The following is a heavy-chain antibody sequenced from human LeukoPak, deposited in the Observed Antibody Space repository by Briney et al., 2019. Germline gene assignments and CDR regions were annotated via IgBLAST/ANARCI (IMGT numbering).Heavy chain of an antibody. D-gene: IGHD5-12*01. CDR2: MNPNSGNT. CDR1: GYTFTSYD. CDR3: APPLRASGEFDY. Sequence: ASVKVSCKASGYTFTSYDLNWVRQATGQGLEWMGWMNPNSGNTGYAQKFQGRVTMTRNTSISTAYMELSSLRSEDTAVYYCAPPLRASGEFDYWGQGTLVTVSS. J-gene: IGHJ4*02. V-gene: IGHV1-8*01.